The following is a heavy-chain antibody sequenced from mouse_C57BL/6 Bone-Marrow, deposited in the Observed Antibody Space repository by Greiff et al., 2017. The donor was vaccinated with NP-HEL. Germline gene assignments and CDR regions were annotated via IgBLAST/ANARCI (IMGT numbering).Heavy chain of an antibody. CDR3: ARRDWAMDY. J-gene: IGHJ4*01. V-gene: IGHV5-12*01. CDR1: GFTFSDYY. D-gene: IGHD3-3*01. Sequence: EVKLVESGGGLVQPGGSLKLSCAASGFTFSDYYMYWVRQTPEKRLEWVAYISNGGGSTYYPDTVKGRFTISRDNAKNTLYLQMSRLKSEDTAMYYCARRDWAMDYWGQGTSVTVSS. CDR2: ISNGGGST.